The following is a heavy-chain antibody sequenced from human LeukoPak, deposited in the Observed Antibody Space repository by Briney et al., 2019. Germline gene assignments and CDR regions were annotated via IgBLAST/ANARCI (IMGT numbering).Heavy chain of an antibody. V-gene: IGHV3-23*01. D-gene: IGHD4-17*01. CDR3: AKGVTPVISLQFFDY. CDR2: ISGSGLNT. J-gene: IGHJ4*02. Sequence: GGSLRLSCAASGFTFSSYSINWVRQAPGKGLEWVSSISGSGLNTYYADSVKGRFTISRDKSKNTLYLQMNSLRAEDTAVYYCAKGVTPVISLQFFDYWGQGTLITVSS. CDR1: GFTFSSYS.